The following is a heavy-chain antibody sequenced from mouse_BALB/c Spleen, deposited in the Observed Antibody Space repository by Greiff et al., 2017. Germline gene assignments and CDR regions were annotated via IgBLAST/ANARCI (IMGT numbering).Heavy chain of an antibody. CDR2: ISSGGSYT. CDR1: GFTFSSYT. D-gene: IGHD1-1*01. V-gene: IGHV5-6-4*01. CDR3: TRDRATVVDYFDY. Sequence: DVMLVESGGGLVKPGGSLKLSCAASGFTFSSYTMSWVRQTPEKRLEWVATISSGGSYTYYPDSVKGRFTISRDNAKNTLYLQMSSLKSEDTAMYYCTRDRATVVDYFDYWGQGTTLTVSS. J-gene: IGHJ2*01.